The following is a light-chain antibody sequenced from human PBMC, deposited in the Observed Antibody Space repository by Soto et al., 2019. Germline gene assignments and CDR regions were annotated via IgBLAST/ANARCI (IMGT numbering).Light chain of an antibody. CDR3: SSYTISSTWV. J-gene: IGLJ3*02. V-gene: IGLV2-14*01. CDR2: EVS. Sequence: QSALTQPASVSGSPGQSITISCTGTSSDIGAYNYVSWYQQHPGKAPKLMIYEVSHWPSGVSRRFSGSKSGNTASLTISGLQAEDEADYHCSSYTISSTWVFGGGTKLTVL. CDR1: SSDIGAYNY.